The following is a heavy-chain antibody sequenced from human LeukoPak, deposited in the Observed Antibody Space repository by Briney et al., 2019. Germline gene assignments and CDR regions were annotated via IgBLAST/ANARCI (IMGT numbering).Heavy chain of an antibody. D-gene: IGHD3/OR15-3a*01. CDR2: ISGSGGST. CDR3: AKGGDYDFWKNWFDP. J-gene: IGHJ5*02. V-gene: IGHV3-23*01. Sequence: PGGSLRLSCAASGFTFSSYAMSWVRQAPGKGLEGVSAISGSGGSTYYADSLKGRFTISRDNSKNTLHLQRNSLRAADTAVYYCAKGGDYDFWKNWFDPWGQGTLVTVSS. CDR1: GFTFSSYA.